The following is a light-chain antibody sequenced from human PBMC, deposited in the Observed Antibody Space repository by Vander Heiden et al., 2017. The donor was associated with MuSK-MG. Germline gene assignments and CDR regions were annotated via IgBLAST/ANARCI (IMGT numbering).Light chain of an antibody. CDR3: QQHDSTTHL. Sequence: DIVMTQSPDSLAVSLGEEATIKCKSSTSVLYSTNNNNYFAWYQQKTRQPPNMLIFWAATRESGGPDRFSGSGSGTDVSLTTSSLQAEDVAVYYCQQHDSTTHLFGQGTKVEIK. V-gene: IGKV4-1*01. CDR2: WAA. J-gene: IGKJ1*01. CDR1: TSVLYSTNNNNY.